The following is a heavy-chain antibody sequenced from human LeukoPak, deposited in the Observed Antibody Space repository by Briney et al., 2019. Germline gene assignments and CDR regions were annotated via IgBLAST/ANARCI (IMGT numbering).Heavy chain of an antibody. J-gene: IGHJ4*02. V-gene: IGHV1-24*01. CDR3: ATLYSGYDFKLDY. CDR1: GYTLTELS. CDR2: FDPEDGET. D-gene: IGHD5-12*01. Sequence: ASVKVSCTVSGYTLTELSMHWVRQAPGKGLEWMGGFDPEDGETIYAQKFQGRVTMTEDTSTDTAYMELSSLRSEDTAVYYCATLYSGYDFKLDYWGQGTLVTVSS.